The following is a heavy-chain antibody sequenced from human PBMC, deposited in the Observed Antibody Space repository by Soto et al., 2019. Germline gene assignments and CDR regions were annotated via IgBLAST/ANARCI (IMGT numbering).Heavy chain of an antibody. Sequence: GGSLRLSCAASGFTFSSYGMHWVRQAPGKGLEWLAVISYDGSNKYYADSVKGRFTISRDNSKNTLYLQMSSLRAEDSAVYYCARGSKDSCPGSRIFDFWGRGTLVTVSS. CDR1: GFTFSSYG. J-gene: IGHJ4*02. CDR2: ISYDGSNK. D-gene: IGHD3-10*01. V-gene: IGHV3-30*03. CDR3: ARGSKDSCPGSRIFDF.